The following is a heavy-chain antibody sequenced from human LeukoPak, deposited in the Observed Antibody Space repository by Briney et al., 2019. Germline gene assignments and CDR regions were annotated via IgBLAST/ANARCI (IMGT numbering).Heavy chain of an antibody. Sequence: SQTLPLTYAVSGGSISSGGYSWSWIRQPPGKGLEWIGYIYHSGSAYYNPSLKSRVTISVDRSKNQFSLKLSSVTAADTAVYYCARGTTYYYDSSGYFYFDYWGQGTLVTVSS. D-gene: IGHD3-22*01. CDR2: IYHSGSA. CDR1: GGSISSGGYS. V-gene: IGHV4-30-2*01. CDR3: ARGTTYYYDSSGYFYFDY. J-gene: IGHJ4*02.